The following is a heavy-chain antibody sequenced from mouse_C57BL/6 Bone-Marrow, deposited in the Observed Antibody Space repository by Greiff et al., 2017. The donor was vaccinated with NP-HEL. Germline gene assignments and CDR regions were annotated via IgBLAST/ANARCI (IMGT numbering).Heavy chain of an antibody. V-gene: IGHV14-4*01. CDR3: TTGGSSPYAMDY. Sequence: RPLASVKLSCTVSGFNIKDDYMHWVKQRPEQGLEWIGWIDSENGDTEYASKFQGKATITADTSSNTAYLQLSSLTSEDTAVYYCTTGGSSPYAMDYWGQGTSVTVSS. D-gene: IGHD1-1*01. CDR2: IDSENGDT. J-gene: IGHJ4*01. CDR1: GFNIKDDY.